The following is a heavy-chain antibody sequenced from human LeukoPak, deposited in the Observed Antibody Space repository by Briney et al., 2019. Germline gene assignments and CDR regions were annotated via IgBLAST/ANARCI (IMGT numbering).Heavy chain of an antibody. CDR3: ATTRIGMIVVGNFDD. CDR2: IYTSGST. Sequence: PSETLSLTCTVSGGSISSSSYYWSWIRQPAGKGLEWIGRIYTSGSTNYNPSLKSRVTMSVDTSKNQFSLKLSSVTAADTAVYYCATTRIGMIVVGNFDDWGQGTLVTVSS. J-gene: IGHJ4*02. CDR1: GGSISSSSYY. D-gene: IGHD3-22*01. V-gene: IGHV4-61*02.